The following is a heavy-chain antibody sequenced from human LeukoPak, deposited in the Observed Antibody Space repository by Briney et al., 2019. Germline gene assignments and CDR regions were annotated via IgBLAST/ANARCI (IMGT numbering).Heavy chain of an antibody. V-gene: IGHV3-30-3*01. CDR2: ISYDGSNK. CDR1: GFTFSSYA. D-gene: IGHD1-26*01. J-gene: IGHJ4*02. Sequence: GGSLRLSCAASGFTFSSYAMHWVRQAPGKGLEWVAVISYDGSNKYYADSVKGRFTISRDNSKNTLYLQMNSLRAEDTAVYYCARDGQLVGATPPFDYWGQGTLVTVSS. CDR3: ARDGQLVGATPPFDY.